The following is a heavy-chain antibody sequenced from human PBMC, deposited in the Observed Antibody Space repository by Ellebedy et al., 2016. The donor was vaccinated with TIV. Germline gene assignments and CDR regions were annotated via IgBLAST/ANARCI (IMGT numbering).Heavy chain of an antibody. Sequence: SETLSLTXAIYGGSFSGYYWTWIRQPPGKGLEYIGEINHTGSTKYNPSLKSRVTISLDTSKNQFSLKLTSVTAADTAVYYCAGETCSSSSCWVYYGMDVWGQGTTVTVSS. J-gene: IGHJ6*02. CDR3: AGETCSSSSCWVYYGMDV. D-gene: IGHD2-2*01. CDR1: GGSFSGYY. V-gene: IGHV4-34*01. CDR2: INHTGST.